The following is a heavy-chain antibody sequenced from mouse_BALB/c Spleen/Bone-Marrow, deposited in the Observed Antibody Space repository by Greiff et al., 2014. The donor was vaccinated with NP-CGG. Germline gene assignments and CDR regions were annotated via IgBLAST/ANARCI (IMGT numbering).Heavy chain of an antibody. Sequence: LQQPGSELVRPGASVKLSCKASGYTFTSYWMHWVKQRHGQGLEWIGNIYPGSGSTNYDEKFKSKGTLTVDTSSSTAYMHLSSLTSEDSAVYYCTREDYRYDWFAYWGQGTPVTVSA. CDR2: IYPGSGST. CDR3: TREDYRYDWFAY. CDR1: GYTFTSYW. V-gene: IGHV1S22*01. J-gene: IGHJ3*01. D-gene: IGHD2-14*01.